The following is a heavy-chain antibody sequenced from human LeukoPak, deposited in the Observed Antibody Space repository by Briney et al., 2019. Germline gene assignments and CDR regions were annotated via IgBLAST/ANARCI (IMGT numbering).Heavy chain of an antibody. CDR3: AKGIYSSGWSYFDY. Sequence: GGSLRLSCPASRFTFSNSGVRWVLQAAGKGLEWVSSFRVGGITTYYADSVKGPFTISRDNSKNTLYLQMNSLRAEDTAVYYCAKGIYSSGWSYFDYWGHGTLVTVSS. V-gene: IGHV3-23*01. CDR2: FRVGGITT. CDR1: RFTFSNSG. J-gene: IGHJ4*01. D-gene: IGHD6-19*01.